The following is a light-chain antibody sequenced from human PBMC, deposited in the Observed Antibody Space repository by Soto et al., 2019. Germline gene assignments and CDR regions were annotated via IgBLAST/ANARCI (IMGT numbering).Light chain of an antibody. V-gene: IGKV3-15*01. CDR1: QTVYNN. CDR3: QQYTNWPIT. Sequence: EVVMTQSPATLSVSPGETVTLSCRASQTVYNNYLAWSQQKPGQTPRLIIYAVSARATRIPARFSGSGSGTDFTLTINGLQSEDFAVYYCQQYTNWPITFGQGTRREIK. CDR2: AVS. J-gene: IGKJ5*01.